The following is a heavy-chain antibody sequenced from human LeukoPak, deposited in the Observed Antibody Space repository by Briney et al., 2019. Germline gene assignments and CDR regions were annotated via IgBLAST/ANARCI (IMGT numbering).Heavy chain of an antibody. D-gene: IGHD2-2*01. V-gene: IGHV3-23*01. J-gene: IGHJ4*02. CDR1: GLSFSIYA. CDR2: ISSSGGST. CDR3: AKVQSPAAPYSDSPFDY. Sequence: PGGSLRLSCAASGLSFSIYAMSWVRQAPGKGLEWVSAISSSGGSTYYADSVKGRFTVSRDNSKDTLYLRMNSLRAEDTAVYYCAKVQSPAAPYSDSPFDYWGQGTLVTVSS.